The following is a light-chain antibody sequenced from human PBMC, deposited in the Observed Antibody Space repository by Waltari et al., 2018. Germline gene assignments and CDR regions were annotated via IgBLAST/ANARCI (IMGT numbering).Light chain of an antibody. V-gene: IGKV3-20*01. CDR3: HQYQGT. CDR2: RAS. CDR1: QSVSSSY. Sequence: IVLTQSPGTLSLSPGERATHPCRASQSVSSSYLAWYQQKPGQAPRLPSDRASSRATVIPDMFRGSGSVTDFTLTISRLKPEEFAVYYCHQYQGTFGQGTRLGIK. J-gene: IGKJ2*01.